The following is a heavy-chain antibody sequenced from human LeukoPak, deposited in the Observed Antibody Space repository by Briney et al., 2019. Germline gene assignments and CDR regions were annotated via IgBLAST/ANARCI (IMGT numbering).Heavy chain of an antibody. D-gene: IGHD6-19*01. V-gene: IGHV4-39*02. CDR2: IYYSGST. Sequence: SETLSLTCTVSGDSISSSNYYWGWVRQPPGKGLEWIASIYYSGSTYYNPSLKSRVTISVDMSKNQFSLRLSSVTAADTAVYYCARDVAVAGNLFDYWGQGTLVTVSS. CDR3: ARDVAVAGNLFDY. J-gene: IGHJ4*02. CDR1: GDSISSSNYY.